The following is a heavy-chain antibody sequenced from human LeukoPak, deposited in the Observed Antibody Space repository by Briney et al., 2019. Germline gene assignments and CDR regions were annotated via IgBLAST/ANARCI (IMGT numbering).Heavy chain of an antibody. V-gene: IGHV3-23*01. Sequence: GGSLRLSCAASGFTFSSYAMSWVRQAPGKGLEWVSAISNSGGSTYYSDSGKGRFTISRDNSKNTLYLQMNSLSAEDTAVYYCARTLRFFRFLDVWGQGTTVTVSS. J-gene: IGHJ6*02. D-gene: IGHD3-3*01. CDR1: GFTFSSYA. CDR2: ISNSGGST. CDR3: ARTLRFFRFLDV.